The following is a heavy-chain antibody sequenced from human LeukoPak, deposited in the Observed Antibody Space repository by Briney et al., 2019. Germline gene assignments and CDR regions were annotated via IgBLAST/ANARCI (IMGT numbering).Heavy chain of an antibody. CDR3: AKDSRYCSGGSCFTPYFQH. CDR1: GFTFSSYS. Sequence: GGSLRLSCAASGFTFSSYSMNWVRQAPGKGLEWVSAISGSGGSTYYADSVKGRFTISRDNSKNTLYLQMNSLRAEDTAVYYCAKDSRYCSGGSCFTPYFQHWGQGTLVTVSS. V-gene: IGHV3-23*01. D-gene: IGHD2-15*01. CDR2: ISGSGGST. J-gene: IGHJ1*01.